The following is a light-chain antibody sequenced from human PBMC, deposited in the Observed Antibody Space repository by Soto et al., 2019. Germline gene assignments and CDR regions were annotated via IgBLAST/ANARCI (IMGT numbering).Light chain of an antibody. V-gene: IGLV2-11*01. J-gene: IGLJ1*01. CDR2: DVS. CDR1: SSDVGGYNY. Sequence: QSALTQPRSVSGSPGQSVTISCTGTSSDVGGYNYVSWYQQHPGKAPKLMIYDVSERPSGVPDRFSGSKSGNTASLTISGLQAEDEADYYCCSYAGSPYVFGTGTKV. CDR3: CSYAGSPYV.